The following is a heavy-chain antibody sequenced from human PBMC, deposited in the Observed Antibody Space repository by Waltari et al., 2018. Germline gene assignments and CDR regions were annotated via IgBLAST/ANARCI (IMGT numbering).Heavy chain of an antibody. D-gene: IGHD3-9*01. CDR1: GFTFSSYW. V-gene: IGHV3-74*01. CDR2: FNRAGNST. J-gene: IGHJ4*02. Sequence: EVQLVESGGGLVQPGGSLRLSCAASGFTFSSYWMHWVRQAPGKGLVWVSRFNRAGNSTSHGDSVEGRFTISRDNAKNPLYLQMKRLRAEDTAVYYCARAGGYFGWLLSFDYWGQGTLVTVSS. CDR3: ARAGGYFGWLLSFDY.